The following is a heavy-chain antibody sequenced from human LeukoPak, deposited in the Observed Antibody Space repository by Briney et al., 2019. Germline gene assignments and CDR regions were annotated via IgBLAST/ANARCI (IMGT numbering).Heavy chain of an antibody. V-gene: IGHV3-30-3*01. CDR1: GFTFSSYA. D-gene: IGHD3-10*01. Sequence: GRSLRLSCAASGFTFSSYAMHWVRQAPGKGLEWVAVISYDGSNKYYADSVKGRFTISRDNAKNSLYLQMNSLRAEDTGVYYCARVAGGVRGGLYYWGQGTLVTVSS. CDR2: ISYDGSNK. CDR3: ARVAGGVRGGLYY. J-gene: IGHJ4*02.